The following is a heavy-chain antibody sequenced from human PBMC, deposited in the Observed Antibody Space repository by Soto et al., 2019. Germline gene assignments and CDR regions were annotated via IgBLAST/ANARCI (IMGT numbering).Heavy chain of an antibody. Sequence: QVQLQESGPGLVKPSQTLSLTCTVSGGSISSGDYYWSWIRQPPGKGLEWIGYIYYSGSTYYNPSLKSRXXIXVXXSKNQFSLKLSSVTAADTAVYYCARVDDSSGYLDYWGQGTLVTVSS. D-gene: IGHD3-22*01. CDR3: ARVDDSSGYLDY. J-gene: IGHJ4*02. CDR2: IYYSGST. V-gene: IGHV4-30-4*01. CDR1: GGSISSGDYY.